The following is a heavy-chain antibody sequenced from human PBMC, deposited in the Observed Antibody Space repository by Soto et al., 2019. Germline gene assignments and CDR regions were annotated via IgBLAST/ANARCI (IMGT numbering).Heavy chain of an antibody. J-gene: IGHJ5*01. D-gene: IGHD6-13*01. Sequence: PGGSLRLSCLGSGFIFANSWMNLVRQAPGKGLEWVGRLKSKYVGGTTDYAAPVNGRFTISRDDSKNTLYLQMDSLKIEDTAIYYCTTIIGQSAAGGSWGHGTLVTVSS. CDR1: GFIFANSW. CDR2: LKSKYVGGTT. CDR3: TTIIGQSAAGGS. V-gene: IGHV3-15*07.